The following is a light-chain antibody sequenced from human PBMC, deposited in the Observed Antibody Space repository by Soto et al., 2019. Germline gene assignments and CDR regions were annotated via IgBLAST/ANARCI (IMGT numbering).Light chain of an antibody. CDR3: QQRTNWPLT. CDR2: DAS. Sequence: EIVLAQAPATLSLSPGERATLSCRASQSVDKYLVWYQQKPGQAPRLLIYDASSRATGIPARFSGSGSGTDFSPTITSLEPEDFAVYYCQQRTNWPLTFGGGTKVDIK. J-gene: IGKJ4*01. V-gene: IGKV3-11*01. CDR1: QSVDKY.